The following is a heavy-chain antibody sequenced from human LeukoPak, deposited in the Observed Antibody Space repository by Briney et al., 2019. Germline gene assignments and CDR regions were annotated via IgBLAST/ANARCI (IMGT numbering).Heavy chain of an antibody. J-gene: IGHJ3*02. CDR3: AKDFGAVAGDAFDI. CDR2: ISWNSGSI. Sequence: PGGSLRLSCAASGVTFDDYAMHWVRQAPGKGLEWVSGISWNSGSIGYADSVKGRFTISRDNVKNSLYLQMNSLRAEDMALYYCAKDFGAVAGDAFDIWGQGTMVTVSS. CDR1: GVTFDDYA. D-gene: IGHD6-19*01. V-gene: IGHV3-9*03.